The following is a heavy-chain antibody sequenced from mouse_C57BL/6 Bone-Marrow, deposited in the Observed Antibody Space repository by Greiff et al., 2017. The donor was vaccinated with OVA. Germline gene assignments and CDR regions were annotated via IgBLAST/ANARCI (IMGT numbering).Heavy chain of an antibody. CDR1: GYTFTDYY. J-gene: IGHJ4*01. CDR2: INPYNGGT. Sequence: VQLQQSGPVLVKPGASVKMSCKASGYTFTDYYMNWVKQSHGKSLEWIGVINPYNGGTSYNQKFKGKATLTVDKSSSTAYMELNSLTSEDTAVYYCARRGYDYDENYYAMDYWGQGTSVTVSS. D-gene: IGHD2-4*01. CDR3: ARRGYDYDENYYAMDY. V-gene: IGHV1-19*01.